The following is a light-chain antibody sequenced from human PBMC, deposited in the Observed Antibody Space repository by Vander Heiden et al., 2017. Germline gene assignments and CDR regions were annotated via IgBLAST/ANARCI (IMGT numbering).Light chain of an antibody. CDR1: QSVSSD. CDR3: QQYNNWPPRT. V-gene: IGKV3-15*01. J-gene: IGKJ1*01. Sequence: EIVMTQSPGILSVSPGERATLSCRASQSVSSDLAWYQQKPGQAPRLLIYGASTRATGIPARFSGSGSVTEFTLTISSLQSEDFAVYYCQQYNNWPPRTFGQGTKVEIK. CDR2: GAS.